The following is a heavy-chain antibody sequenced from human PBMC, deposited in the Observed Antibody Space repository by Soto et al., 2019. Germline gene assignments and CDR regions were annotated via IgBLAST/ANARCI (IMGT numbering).Heavy chain of an antibody. CDR1: GFTFSSYW. CDR3: ARDPNIVLVPAALRSYYYYYGMDV. D-gene: IGHD2-2*01. J-gene: IGHJ6*02. CDR2: IKQDGSEK. Sequence: PGGSLRLSCAASGFTFSSYWMSCVRQAPGKGLEWVANIKQDGSEKYYVDSVKGRFTISRDNAKSSLYLQMNSLRAEDTAVYYCARDPNIVLVPAALRSYYYYYGMDVWGQGTTVTVSS. V-gene: IGHV3-7*01.